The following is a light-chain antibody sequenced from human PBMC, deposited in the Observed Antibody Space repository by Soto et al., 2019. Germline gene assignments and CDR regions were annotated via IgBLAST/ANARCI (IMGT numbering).Light chain of an antibody. CDR2: DAS. V-gene: IGKV1-12*02. Sequence: DIPMTQSPSSVSASVGDRVSITCRASQGINTWLAWYQQKPGKAPKLLIYDASSLQSGVPSRFSGSGSGTDFTLTISSLQPEDFATYYCQQANTFPFTFGPGTQVDIK. CDR3: QQANTFPFT. CDR1: QGINTW. J-gene: IGKJ3*01.